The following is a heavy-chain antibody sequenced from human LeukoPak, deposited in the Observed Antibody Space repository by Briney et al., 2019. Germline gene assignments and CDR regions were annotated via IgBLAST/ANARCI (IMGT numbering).Heavy chain of an antibody. V-gene: IGHV3-30-3*01. Sequence: GRSLRLSCAASGFTFSSYAMHWVRQAPGKGLEWVAVISYDGSNKYYADSVKGRFTISRDNAKNSLYLQMNSLRVEDTAVYYCARAEDYHFHYWGQGTLVTVSS. J-gene: IGHJ4*02. D-gene: IGHD4-11*01. CDR1: GFTFSSYA. CDR3: ARAEDYHFHY. CDR2: ISYDGSNK.